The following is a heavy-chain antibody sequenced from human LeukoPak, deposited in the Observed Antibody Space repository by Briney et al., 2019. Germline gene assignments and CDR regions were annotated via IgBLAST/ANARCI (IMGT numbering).Heavy chain of an antibody. V-gene: IGHV3-7*01. D-gene: IGHD2-15*01. CDR1: GFTFSSYW. CDR2: IKQDGSEK. CDR3: ARDRYCSGCRCYSGLYYGMDV. J-gene: IGHJ6*02. Sequence: GGSLRLPCAASGFTFSSYWMSWIRQAPGKGLEWVANIKQDGSEKYYVDSVKGRFTISRDNAKNSLYLQMNSLRAEDTAVDYCARDRYCSGCRCYSGLYYGMDVWGQGTTVTVSS.